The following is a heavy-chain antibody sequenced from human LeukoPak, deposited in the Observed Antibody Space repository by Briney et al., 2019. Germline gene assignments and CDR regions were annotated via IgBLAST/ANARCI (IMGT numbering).Heavy chain of an antibody. Sequence: GASVKVSCKASGCTFTGYYMHWVRQAPGQGLEWMGWINPNSGGTNYAQKFQGRVTMTRDTSISTAYMELSRLRSDDTAVYYCARDRSSTWAAAGTCNYWGQGTLVTVSS. CDR2: INPNSGGT. CDR3: ARDRSSTWAAAGTCNY. D-gene: IGHD6-13*01. CDR1: GCTFTGYY. J-gene: IGHJ4*02. V-gene: IGHV1-2*02.